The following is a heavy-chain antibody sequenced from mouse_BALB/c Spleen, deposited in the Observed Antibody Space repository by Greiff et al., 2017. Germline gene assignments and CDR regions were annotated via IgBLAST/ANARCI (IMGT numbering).Heavy chain of an antibody. CDR1: GFNIKDYY. D-gene: IGHD2-3*01. Sequence: VQLKESGAELVRPGALVKLSCKASGFNIKDYYMHWVKQRPEQGLEWIGWIDPENGNTIYDPKFQGKASITADTSSNTAYLQLSSLTSEDTAVYYCARLLPLGYWGQGTTLTVSS. J-gene: IGHJ2*01. CDR2: IDPENGNT. CDR3: ARLLPLGY. V-gene: IGHV14-1*02.